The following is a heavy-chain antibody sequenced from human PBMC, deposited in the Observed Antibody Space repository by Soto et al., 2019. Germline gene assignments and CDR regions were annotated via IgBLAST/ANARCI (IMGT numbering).Heavy chain of an antibody. J-gene: IGHJ4*02. CDR1: GYTFTSYG. Sequence: AASVKVSCKASGYTFTSYGISWVRQAPGQGLEWMGWISAYNGNTNYAQKLQGRVTMTTDTSTSTAYMELRSLRSDDTAVYYCARGYYDSSGYGLLDYWGQGTLVTVSS. D-gene: IGHD3-22*01. CDR3: ARGYYDSSGYGLLDY. V-gene: IGHV1-18*04. CDR2: ISAYNGNT.